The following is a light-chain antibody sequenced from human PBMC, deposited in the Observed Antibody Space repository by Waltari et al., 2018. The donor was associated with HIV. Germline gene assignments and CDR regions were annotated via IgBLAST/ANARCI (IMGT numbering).Light chain of an antibody. V-gene: IGKV1-39*01. CDR3: QQSYSTPWT. CDR1: QTISSY. CDR2: VAS. J-gene: IGKJ1*01. Sequence: DIQMTQSPSSLSASVGDRVTITCRASQTISSYLNWYQQKPENAPKLLIYVASSLQSGVPSRFSGSGSGTDFTLTISSLQPEDFATYYCQQSYSTPWTFGQGTKVEIK.